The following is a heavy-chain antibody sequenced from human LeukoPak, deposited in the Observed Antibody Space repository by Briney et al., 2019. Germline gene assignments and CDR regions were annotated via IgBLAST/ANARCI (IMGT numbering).Heavy chain of an antibody. CDR3: ARDRGNSSSWYPYYYYYYYMDV. D-gene: IGHD6-13*01. V-gene: IGHV3-74*01. CDR1: GFTFSSYW. Sequence: GGSLRLSCVASGFTFSSYWMHWVRQAPSKGLVWVSRINGDGRNINYADSVRGRFTISRDNAKNSLYLQMNSLRAEDTAVYYCARDRGNSSSWYPYYYYYYYMDVWGKGTTVTVSS. J-gene: IGHJ6*03. CDR2: INGDGRNI.